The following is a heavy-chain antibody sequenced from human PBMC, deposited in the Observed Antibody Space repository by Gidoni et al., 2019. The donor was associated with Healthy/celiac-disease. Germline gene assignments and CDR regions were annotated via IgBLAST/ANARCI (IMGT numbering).Heavy chain of an antibody. J-gene: IGHJ5*02. V-gene: IGHV4-39*07. CDR1: GGSISSSSYY. CDR2: IYYSGST. D-gene: IGHD3-10*01. Sequence: QLQLQESGPGLVKPSETLSLTCTVSGGSISSSSYYWGWIRQPPGKGLEWIGSIYYSGSTYYNPSLKSRVTISVDTSKNQFSLKLSSVTAADTAVYYCARTGFGDFRAADWFDPWGQGTLVTVSS. CDR3: ARTGFGDFRAADWFDP.